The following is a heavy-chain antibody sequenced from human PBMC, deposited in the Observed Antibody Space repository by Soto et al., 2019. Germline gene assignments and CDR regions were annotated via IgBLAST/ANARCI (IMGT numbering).Heavy chain of an antibody. J-gene: IGHJ4*02. V-gene: IGHV5-51*01. Sequence: LGESLKISCKGSGYSFTSYWIGWVRQMPGKGLEWMGIIYPGDSDTRYSPSFQGQVTISADKSISTAYLQWSSLKASDTAMYYCATISANLRSPLDYWGQGTLVTVSS. CDR1: GYSFTSYW. CDR2: IYPGDSDT. D-gene: IGHD3-3*01. CDR3: ATISANLRSPLDY.